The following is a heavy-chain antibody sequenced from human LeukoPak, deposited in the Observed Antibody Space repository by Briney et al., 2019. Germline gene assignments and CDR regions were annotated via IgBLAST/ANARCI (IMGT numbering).Heavy chain of an antibody. CDR2: IYTSGST. J-gene: IGHJ4*02. CDR1: GGSISSGSYY. V-gene: IGHV4-61*02. D-gene: IGHD2-2*02. CDR3: ATPPRYCSSTSCYTYYY. Sequence: SETLSLTCTVSGGSISSGSYYWSWIRQPAGKGLEWIGRIYTSGSTNYNPSLKSRVTISVDTSTNQFSLKLSSVTAADTAVYYCATPPRYCSSTSCYTYYYWGQGTLVTVSS.